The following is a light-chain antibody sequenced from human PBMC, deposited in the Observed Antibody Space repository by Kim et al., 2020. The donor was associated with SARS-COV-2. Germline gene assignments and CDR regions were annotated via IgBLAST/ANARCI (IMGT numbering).Light chain of an antibody. V-gene: IGLV3-21*04. CDR1: NIGGKS. J-gene: IGLJ1*01. Sequence: VAPGKTARITCGGNNIGGKSLHWYQQKPGQAPVLVIFNDSGRPSGIPERFSGSNSGNTATLTISRVEVGDEADYYCQVWDSSDHFVFGTGTKVTVL. CDR2: NDS. CDR3: QVWDSSDHFV.